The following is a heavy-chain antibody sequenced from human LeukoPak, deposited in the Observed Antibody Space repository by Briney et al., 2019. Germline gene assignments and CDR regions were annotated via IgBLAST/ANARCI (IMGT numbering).Heavy chain of an antibody. CDR1: GFTVSSFY. CDR2: MYSGGST. V-gene: IGHV3-66*01. D-gene: IGHD3-3*01. J-gene: IGHJ4*02. Sequence: GGSLRLSCAASGFTVSSFYMTWVRQAPGKGLEWVSVMYSGGSTYYADSVKGRVAISRDNSQSTVFLQMNSVRVEDTAVYYCATSDDLWSGMDNWGQGTLVTVSS. CDR3: ATSDDLWSGMDN.